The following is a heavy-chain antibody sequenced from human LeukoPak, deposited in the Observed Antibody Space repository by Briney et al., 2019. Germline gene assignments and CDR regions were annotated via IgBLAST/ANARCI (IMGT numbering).Heavy chain of an antibody. V-gene: IGHV1-2*04. D-gene: IGHD6-19*01. CDR3: AAAGSGWYQSFDY. CDR1: GYSLTTYY. J-gene: IGHJ4*02. Sequence: ASVKVSCKASGYSLTTYYMHWVRQAPGQGLEWMGWINPNSGGTNYAQKFQGWVTMTRDTSISTAYMELSRLRSDDTAVYYCAAAGSGWYQSFDYWGQGTLVTVSS. CDR2: INPNSGGT.